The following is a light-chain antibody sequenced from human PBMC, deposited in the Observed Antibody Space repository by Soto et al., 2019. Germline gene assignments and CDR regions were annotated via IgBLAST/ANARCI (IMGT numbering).Light chain of an antibody. V-gene: IGKV3-11*01. CDR2: DAS. J-gene: IGKJ1*01. CDR3: QQRSYWRT. CDR1: QSVSGY. Sequence: EIVLTQPPATLSLYPGERATLSCRASQSVSGYLAWYQQKPGQAPRLLIYDASKRATGIPDRFSGSGSGTDYTLTISSLEPEDFAVYYCQQRSYWRTFGQGTKVDI.